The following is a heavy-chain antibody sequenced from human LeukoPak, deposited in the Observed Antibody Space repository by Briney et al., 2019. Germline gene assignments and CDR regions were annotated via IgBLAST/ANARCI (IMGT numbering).Heavy chain of an antibody. Sequence: ASVKVSCKASGYTFTSYDINWVRQATGQGLEWMGWMNPNSGNTGYAQKLQGRVTMTTDTSTSTAYMELRSLRSDDTAVYYCARDRVGALDYWGQGTLVTVSS. V-gene: IGHV1-8*01. D-gene: IGHD1-26*01. CDR1: GYTFTSYD. CDR2: MNPNSGNT. J-gene: IGHJ4*02. CDR3: ARDRVGALDY.